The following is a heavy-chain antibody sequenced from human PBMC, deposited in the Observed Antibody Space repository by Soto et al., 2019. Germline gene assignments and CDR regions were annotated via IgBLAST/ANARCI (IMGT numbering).Heavy chain of an antibody. Sequence: QAQLVQSGAEVKTSGASVRISCRASGYAFTRYAVHWVRQAPGQKLEWVGWINAGAGGTKYSQNFQGRLTITRDTSASTVFMELSSLGSEDTAVYYCTRETLGSFDYWGQGTKVTVSS. V-gene: IGHV1-3*01. CDR1: GYAFTRYA. CDR3: TRETLGSFDY. CDR2: INAGAGGT. J-gene: IGHJ4*02. D-gene: IGHD7-27*01.